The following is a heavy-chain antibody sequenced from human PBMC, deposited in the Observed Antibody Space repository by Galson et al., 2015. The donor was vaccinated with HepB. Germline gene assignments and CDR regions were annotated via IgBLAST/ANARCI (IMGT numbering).Heavy chain of an antibody. J-gene: IGHJ6*02. D-gene: IGHD3-22*01. Sequence: SVKVSCKASGYTFTGYYMHWVRQAPGQGLEWMGWINPNSGGTNYAQKFQGWVTMTRDTSISTAYMELSRLRSDDTAVYYCARDLYDSSGYYRYYYGMDVWGQGTTVTVSS. CDR3: ARDLYDSSGYYRYYYGMDV. V-gene: IGHV1-2*04. CDR2: INPNSGGT. CDR1: GYTFTGYY.